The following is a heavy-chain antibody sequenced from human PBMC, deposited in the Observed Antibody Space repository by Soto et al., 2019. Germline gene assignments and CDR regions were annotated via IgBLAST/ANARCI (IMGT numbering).Heavy chain of an antibody. Sequence: PGGSLRLSCAASGFTFSNCAMCWVRQAPGRGLEWVSAISGTGDSTYYADSVRGRFTISRDNSKNTLYLQMNSLRAEDTAVYYCANLPREVVILYYYSHMDVWGKGTTVTVSS. J-gene: IGHJ6*03. CDR2: ISGTGDST. D-gene: IGHD3-22*01. CDR3: ANLPREVVILYYYSHMDV. CDR1: GFTFSNCA. V-gene: IGHV3-23*01.